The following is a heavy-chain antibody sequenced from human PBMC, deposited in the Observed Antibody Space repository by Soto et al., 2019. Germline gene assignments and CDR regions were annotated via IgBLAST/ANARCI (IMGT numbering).Heavy chain of an antibody. D-gene: IGHD6-13*01. V-gene: IGHV2-5*02. Sequence: SGPTLVNPTQTLTLTCTFSGFSLSTSGVGVGWIRQPPGKALEWLALIYWDDDKRYIPSLKRRLTITKDTSKNQVVLTLTNMDPVDTATYYCAHRPTTSSWWDNWFDPWGQRTLVTVSS. J-gene: IGHJ5*02. CDR3: AHRPTTSSWWDNWFDP. CDR2: IYWDDDK. CDR1: GFSLSTSGVG.